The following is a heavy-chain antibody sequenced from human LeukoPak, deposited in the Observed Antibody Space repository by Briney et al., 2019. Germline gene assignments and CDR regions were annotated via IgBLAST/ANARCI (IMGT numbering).Heavy chain of an antibody. V-gene: IGHV3-30-3*01. J-gene: IGHJ6*02. CDR3: AREWMISYYGMDV. D-gene: IGHD3-16*01. CDR1: GFTFSSYA. Sequence: GRSLRLSCAASGFTFSSYAMHWVRQAPGKGLEWVVVISYDGSNKYYADSVKGRFTISRDNSKNTLYLQMNSLRVEDTAVYYCAREWMISYYGMDVWGQGTTVTVSS. CDR2: ISYDGSNK.